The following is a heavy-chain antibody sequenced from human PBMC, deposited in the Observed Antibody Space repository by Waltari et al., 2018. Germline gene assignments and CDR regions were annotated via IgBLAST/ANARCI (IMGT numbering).Heavy chain of an antibody. CDR1: GFGFSDYF. CDR2: ISNSGSYT. J-gene: IGHJ5*02. D-gene: IGHD4-17*01. Sequence: QMQLVESGGGLVKPGGSLRLSCAASGFGFSDYFMTWIRQAPGKGRGWISYISNSGSYTNYADSVKGRFTISRDNAKKSLYLQMNNLRDNDTAVYYCAREMVASTGLDLWGQGTLVSVSS. CDR3: AREMVASTGLDL. V-gene: IGHV3-11*06.